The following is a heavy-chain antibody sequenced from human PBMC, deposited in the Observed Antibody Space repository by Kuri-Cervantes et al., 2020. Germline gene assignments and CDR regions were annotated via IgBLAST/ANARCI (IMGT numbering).Heavy chain of an antibody. CDR2: IYYSGST. D-gene: IGHD6-19*01. CDR1: GGSISSYY. V-gene: IGHV4-59*01. J-gene: IGHJ6*03. Sequence: SETLSLTCTVSGGSISSYYWSWIRQPPGKGLEWIGYIYYSGSTNYNPSLKSRVTISVDTSKNQFSLKLSSVTAADTAVYYCARDTPSSGWSLSARAYYYYMDVWGKGTTVTVSS. CDR3: ARDTPSSGWSLSARAYYYYMDV.